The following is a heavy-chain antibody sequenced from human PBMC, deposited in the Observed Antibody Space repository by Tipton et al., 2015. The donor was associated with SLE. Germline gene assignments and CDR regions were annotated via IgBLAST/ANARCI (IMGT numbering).Heavy chain of an antibody. CDR1: GFTFSSYW. J-gene: IGHJ4*02. V-gene: IGHV3-7*01. Sequence: SLRLSCAASGFTFSSYWMRWVRQAPGTGLVWVANIKQDGSEKYYVDSVKGRFTISRDNAKNSLYLQMNSLRAEDTAVYYCAIFAPLEHFAYWGQGTLVTVSS. CDR3: AIFAPLEHFAY. CDR2: IKQDGSEK. D-gene: IGHD1-1*01.